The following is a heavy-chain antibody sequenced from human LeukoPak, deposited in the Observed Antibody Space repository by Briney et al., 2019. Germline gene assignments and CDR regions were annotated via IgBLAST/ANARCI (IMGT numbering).Heavy chain of an antibody. J-gene: IGHJ5*02. CDR2: ISSSSSYI. Sequence: GGSLRLSCAASGFTFSSYSMNWVRQAPGKGLEWVSSISSSSSYIYYADSVEGRFTISRDNAKNSLYLQMNSLRAEDTAVYYCVRAGYSYGNNWFDPWGQGTLVTVSS. D-gene: IGHD5-18*01. V-gene: IGHV3-21*01. CDR1: GFTFSSYS. CDR3: VRAGYSYGNNWFDP.